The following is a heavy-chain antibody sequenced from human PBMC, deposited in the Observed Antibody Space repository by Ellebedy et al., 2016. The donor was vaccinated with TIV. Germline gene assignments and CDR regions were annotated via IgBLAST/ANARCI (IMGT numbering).Heavy chain of an antibody. CDR1: GFTFNGFG. CDR3: AKGEVVTTNDAY. CDR2: ISYDGSNK. V-gene: IGHV3-30*18. J-gene: IGHJ4*02. Sequence: GESLKISCAASGFTFNGFGMHWVRQAPGKGLEWVAVISYDGSNKSYVASVKGRFTISRDNSKYTLDLHMNSLRAEDTAVYYCAKGEVVTTNDAYWGQGTLVTVSS. D-gene: IGHD1-1*01.